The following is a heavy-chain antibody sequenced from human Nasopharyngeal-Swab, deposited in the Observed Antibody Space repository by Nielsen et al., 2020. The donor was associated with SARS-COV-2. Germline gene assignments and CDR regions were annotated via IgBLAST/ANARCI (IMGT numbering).Heavy chain of an antibody. Sequence: GESLKISCVASGVIFSNYWMHWVRQVPGKGLVWVSRINIDGSITDYADSVKGRVTISRDHAKNSLYLQMNSLRAEDTAVYYCVRDRKRSRFLEWLFEYWGQGTLVTVSS. CDR1: GVIFSNYW. CDR3: VRDRKRSRFLEWLFEY. D-gene: IGHD3-3*01. V-gene: IGHV3-74*01. CDR2: INIDGSIT. J-gene: IGHJ4*02.